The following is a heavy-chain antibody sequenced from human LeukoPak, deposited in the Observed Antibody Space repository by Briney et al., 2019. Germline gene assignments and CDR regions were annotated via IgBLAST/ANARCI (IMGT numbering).Heavy chain of an antibody. J-gene: IGHJ4*02. CDR1: GFTFSSYG. V-gene: IGHV3-30*02. CDR2: IRYDGSNK. D-gene: IGHD6-19*01. CDR3: AKEGGSGWYAGDY. Sequence: PGGSLRLSCAASGFTFSSYGMHWVRQAPGKGLEWVAFIRYDGSNKYYADSVKGRFTISRDNSKNTLYLQMNSLRAEDTAVYYCAKEGGSGWYAGDYWGQGTLVTVSS.